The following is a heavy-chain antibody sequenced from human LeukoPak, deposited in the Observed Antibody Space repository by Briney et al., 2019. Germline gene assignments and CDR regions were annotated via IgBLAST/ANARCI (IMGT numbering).Heavy chain of an antibody. D-gene: IGHD3-22*01. J-gene: IGHJ4*02. V-gene: IGHV3-23*01. CDR3: ARDKSSGYYYFDY. CDR2: INTPGGST. Sequence: GGSLRLSCAASGFTFSSYAMSWVRQAPGKGLEWVSAINTPGGSTYYADSVKGRFAISRDNSKNTLYLQMNSLRAEDTALYYCARDKSSGYYYFDYWGQGTLVTVSS. CDR1: GFTFSSYA.